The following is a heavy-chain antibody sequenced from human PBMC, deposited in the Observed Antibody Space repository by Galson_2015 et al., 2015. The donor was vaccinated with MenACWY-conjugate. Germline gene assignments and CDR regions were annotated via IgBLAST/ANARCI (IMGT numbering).Heavy chain of an antibody. V-gene: IGHV3-49*03. Sequence: SLRLSCAASGFTFGDHSMSWFRQSPGKGLEWVGFIRSKFNGGTKEYAASVKGRFSISRDDYTSIAYLQMSSLKTEDTSMYYCATFSAFFAFDVWGRGTMVTVS. CDR1: GFTFGDHS. J-gene: IGHJ3*01. CDR2: IRSKFNGGTK. D-gene: IGHD1-26*01. CDR3: ATFSAFFAFDV.